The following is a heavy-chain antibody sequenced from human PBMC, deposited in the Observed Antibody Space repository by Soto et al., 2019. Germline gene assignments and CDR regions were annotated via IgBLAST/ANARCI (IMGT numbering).Heavy chain of an antibody. CDR3: ATRDSSRFS. D-gene: IGHD6-13*01. CDR2: SHQSGNT. J-gene: IGHJ5*02. CDR1: GFSISSHDW. Sequence: QVQLQESGPGLVKPSGTLSLTCAVSGFSISSHDWWTWVRQPPGKGLEWIGESHQSGNTNYNSSLESRVTISVDKSKNQFSLKLTSVAVADTAVYYGATRDSSRFSWGQGTLVTVSS. V-gene: IGHV4-4*02.